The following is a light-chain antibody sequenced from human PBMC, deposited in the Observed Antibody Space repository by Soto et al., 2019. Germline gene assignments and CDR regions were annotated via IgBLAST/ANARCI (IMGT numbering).Light chain of an antibody. CDR2: DAS. Sequence: EIVWTQSPATLSLSPGERATLSCRASQSVSSYLAWYQQKPGQAPRLLIYDASNRATGIPARFSRSGSGTDFTLTISSLEPEDFEVYYCQQRSNWWTFGQGTKVEIK. J-gene: IGKJ1*01. V-gene: IGKV3-11*01. CDR1: QSVSSY. CDR3: QQRSNWWT.